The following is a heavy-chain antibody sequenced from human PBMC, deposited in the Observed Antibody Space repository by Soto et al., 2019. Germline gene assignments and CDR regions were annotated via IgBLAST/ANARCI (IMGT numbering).Heavy chain of an antibody. J-gene: IGHJ4*02. CDR3: ARSDGLLNPFDY. D-gene: IGHD3-3*01. V-gene: IGHV3-13*05. CDR1: VFTFSSYD. CDR2: IGTAGDP. Sequence: PRWSLRLSCSASVFTFSSYDMHWFRQATGKGLEWVSAIGTAGDPYYPGSVKGRFTISRENAKNSLYLQMNSLRAGDTAVYYCARSDGLLNPFDYWGQGTLVTVSS.